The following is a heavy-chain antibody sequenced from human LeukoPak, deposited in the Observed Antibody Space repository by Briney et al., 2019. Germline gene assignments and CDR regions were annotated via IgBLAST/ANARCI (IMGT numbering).Heavy chain of an antibody. V-gene: IGHV4-34*01. J-gene: IGHJ4*02. Sequence: SETLSLTCAVYGGSFSGYYWSWIRQPPGKGLEWIGEINHSGSTNYNPSLKSRVTISVDTSKNQFSLKLSSVTAADTAVYYCARVSEKGYFDYWGQGTLVTVSS. D-gene: IGHD6-19*01. CDR1: GGSFSGYY. CDR2: INHSGST. CDR3: ARVSEKGYFDY.